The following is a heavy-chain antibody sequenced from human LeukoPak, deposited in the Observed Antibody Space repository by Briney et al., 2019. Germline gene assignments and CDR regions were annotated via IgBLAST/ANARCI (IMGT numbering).Heavy chain of an antibody. CDR1: GFTFDDYA. J-gene: IGHJ5*02. CDR3: ARDWTPYYYDSSGPFDP. Sequence: GGSLRLSCAASGFTFDDYAMHWVRQAPGKGLEWVSGISWNSGSIGYADSVKGRFTISRDNAKNSLYLQMNSLRAEDTAVYYCARDWTPYYYDSSGPFDPWGQGTLVTVSS. CDR2: ISWNSGSI. D-gene: IGHD3-22*01. V-gene: IGHV3-9*01.